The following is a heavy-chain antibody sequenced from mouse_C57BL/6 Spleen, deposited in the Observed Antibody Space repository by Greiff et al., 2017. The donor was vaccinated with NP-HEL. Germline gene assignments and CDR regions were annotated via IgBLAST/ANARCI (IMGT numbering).Heavy chain of an antibody. Sequence: EVQLQQSGPELVKPGASVKISCKASGYTFTDYYMNWVKQSHGKSLEWIGDINPNNGGTSYNQKFKGKATLTVDKSSSTAYMELRSLTSEDSAVYYCARQGTAQATYYFDYWGQGTTLTVSS. CDR3: ARQGTAQATYYFDY. J-gene: IGHJ2*01. D-gene: IGHD3-2*02. CDR2: INPNNGGT. CDR1: GYTFTDYY. V-gene: IGHV1-26*01.